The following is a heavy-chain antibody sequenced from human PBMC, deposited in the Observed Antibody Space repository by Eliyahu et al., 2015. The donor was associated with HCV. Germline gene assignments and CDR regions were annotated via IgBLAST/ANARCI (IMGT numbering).Heavy chain of an antibody. D-gene: IGHD3-16*01. CDR3: AKVFGKDVGY. CDR2: ISGDGSTT. Sequence: EVVLVESGGGLVQPGGSLRLSCAASGFTFSSYWIHWVRQAPGKGLVWVARISGDGSTTNYADSVKGRFTVSRDNAKNTVHLQMNSLRADDSAVYYCAKVFGKDVGYWGQGTLVTVSS. J-gene: IGHJ4*02. V-gene: IGHV3-74*01. CDR1: GFTFSSYW.